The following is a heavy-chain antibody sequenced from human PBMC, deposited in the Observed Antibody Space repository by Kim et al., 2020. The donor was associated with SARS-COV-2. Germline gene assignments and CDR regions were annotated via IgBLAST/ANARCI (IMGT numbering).Heavy chain of an antibody. CDR2: ISSSGSTI. D-gene: IGHD6-19*01. V-gene: IGHV3-48*03. J-gene: IGHJ6*02. CDR3: ARVGGEQWLVGYYYYYGMDV. Sequence: GGSLRLSCAASGFTFSSYEMNWVRQAPGKGLEWVSYISSSGSTIYYADSVKGRFTISRDNAKNSLYLQMNSLRAEDTAVYYCARVGGEQWLVGYYYYYGMDVWGQGTTVTVSS. CDR1: GFTFSSYE.